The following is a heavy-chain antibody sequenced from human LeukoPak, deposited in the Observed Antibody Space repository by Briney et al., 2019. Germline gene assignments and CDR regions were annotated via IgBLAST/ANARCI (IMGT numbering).Heavy chain of an antibody. CDR2: ISYDRSNE. CDR1: GFTFSRYG. V-gene: IGHV3-30*03. CDR3: ARRFDS. Sequence: GGSLRLSCAASGFTFSRYGMHWVRQAPGKGLEWVAAISYDRSNEYYADSVKGRFTISRDNDKNSLYLQMNSLRAEDTAVYYCARRFDSWGQGTLVTVSS. J-gene: IGHJ4*02.